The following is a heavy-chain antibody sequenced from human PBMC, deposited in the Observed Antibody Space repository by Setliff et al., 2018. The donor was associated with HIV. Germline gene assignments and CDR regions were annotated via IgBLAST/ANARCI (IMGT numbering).Heavy chain of an antibody. V-gene: IGHV1-3*01. CDR3: ARDLSYGSGSYYVQWFDP. CDR1: GYGLIAYA. Sequence: ASVKVSCKASGYGLIAYAMNWVRQAPGQRPEWMGWINPTGDITFYPQKFQARVTITRDTSANTAYMELSSLGSEDTAVYYCARDLSYGSGSYYVQWFDPWGQGTQVTVSS. J-gene: IGHJ5*02. CDR2: INPTGDIT. D-gene: IGHD3-10*01.